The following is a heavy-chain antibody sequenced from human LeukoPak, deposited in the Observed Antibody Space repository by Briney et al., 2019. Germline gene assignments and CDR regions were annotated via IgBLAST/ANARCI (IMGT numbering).Heavy chain of an antibody. CDR1: GFIFSSYD. CDR3: ARAPSAVAGFAY. D-gene: IGHD6-19*01. Sequence: GGSLRLSCAASGFIFSSYDMHWVRQAPGKGLEWVAVISYDGSNKYYADSVKGRFTISRDNSKNTLYLQMDSLRAEDTAVYYCARAPSAVAGFAYWGQGTLVTVSS. V-gene: IGHV3-30-3*01. J-gene: IGHJ4*02. CDR2: ISYDGSNK.